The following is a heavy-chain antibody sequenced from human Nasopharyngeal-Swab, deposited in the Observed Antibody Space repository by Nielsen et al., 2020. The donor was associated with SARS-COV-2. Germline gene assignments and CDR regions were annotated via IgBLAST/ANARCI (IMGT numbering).Heavy chain of an antibody. D-gene: IGHD1-1*01. CDR1: GFTFSNAW. CDR2: FNHSGST. CDR3: ARGNNWNYAMDV. V-gene: IGHV4-34*01. J-gene: IGHJ6*02. Sequence: GSLRLSCAASGFTFSNAWMSWIRQPPGRGLEWIGEFNHSGSTNYNPSLKSRVTISVDTSKNQFSLKLSSVTAADTAVYYCARGNNWNYAMDVWGQGTTVTVSS.